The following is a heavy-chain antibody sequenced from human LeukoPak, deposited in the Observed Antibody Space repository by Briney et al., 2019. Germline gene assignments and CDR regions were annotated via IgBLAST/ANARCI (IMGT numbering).Heavy chain of an antibody. V-gene: IGHV3-66*01. D-gene: IGHD2/OR15-2a*01. CDR3: ARDLSRDGYIDY. CDR1: HFTFSSHA. J-gene: IGHJ4*02. Sequence: GGSLRLSCATSHFTFSSHAMNWVRQAPGKGLEWVSVIYSGGSTYYADSVKGRFTISRDNSKNTLYLQMSSLRAEDTAVYYCARDLSRDGYIDYWGQGTLVTVSS. CDR2: IYSGGST.